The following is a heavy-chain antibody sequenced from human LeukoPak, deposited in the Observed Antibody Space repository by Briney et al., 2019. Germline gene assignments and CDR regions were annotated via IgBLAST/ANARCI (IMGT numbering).Heavy chain of an antibody. V-gene: IGHV3-74*01. Sequence: PGGSLRLSCVESRFTFSNFWMHWVRQAPGKGLVWVSRIRSDGSTTNYADSVKGRFTISRGNAKNTLYLQMNSLRAEDTAVYYCIRDWRNLAFDHWGHGTLVTVSS. J-gene: IGHJ4*01. CDR1: RFTFSNFW. D-gene: IGHD3-3*01. CDR3: IRDWRNLAFDH. CDR2: IRSDGSTT.